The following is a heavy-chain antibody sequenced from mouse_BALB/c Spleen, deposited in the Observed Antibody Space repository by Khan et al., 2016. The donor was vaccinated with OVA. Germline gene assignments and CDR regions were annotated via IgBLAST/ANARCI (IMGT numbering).Heavy chain of an antibody. CDR2: IYPGNSDT. Sequence: VQLQQSGTVLARPGTSVRMSCKASGYIFTDYLMHWVKQRPGQGLEWIGSIYPGNSDTNYNQKFKDKATLTSVPSASTAYMEFSSLTNEDSAVFYCTRAGYGAFAFWGQGTLVTVSA. CDR3: TRAGYGAFAF. D-gene: IGHD1-1*01. V-gene: IGHV1-5*01. CDR1: GYIFTDYL. J-gene: IGHJ3*01.